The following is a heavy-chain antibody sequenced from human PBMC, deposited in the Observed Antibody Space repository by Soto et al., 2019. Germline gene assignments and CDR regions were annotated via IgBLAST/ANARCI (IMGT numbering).Heavy chain of an antibody. V-gene: IGHV4-34*01. CDR2: INHSGST. CDR1: GGSFSGYY. CDR3: ARKNGVLDAFDI. Sequence: SETLSLTCAVYGGSFSGYYWSWIRQPPGKGLEWIGEINHSGSTYYNPSLKSRVTMSVDTSKNQFSLKLSSVTTVDTAVYYCARKNGVLDAFDIWGQGTMVTVSS. D-gene: IGHD4-17*01. J-gene: IGHJ3*02.